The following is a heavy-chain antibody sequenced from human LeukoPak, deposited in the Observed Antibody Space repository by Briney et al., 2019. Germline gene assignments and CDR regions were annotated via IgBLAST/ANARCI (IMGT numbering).Heavy chain of an antibody. CDR1: GYSFTSYW. Sequence: GESLKISCKGSGYSFTSYWIGWVRQMPGKGLEWMGIIYPGDSDTRYRPSFQGQVTISADKSISTAYLQWSSLKASDTAMYYCATSYDILTGFPPNFDYWGQGTLVTVSS. D-gene: IGHD3-9*01. J-gene: IGHJ4*02. V-gene: IGHV5-51*01. CDR3: ATSYDILTGFPPNFDY. CDR2: IYPGDSDT.